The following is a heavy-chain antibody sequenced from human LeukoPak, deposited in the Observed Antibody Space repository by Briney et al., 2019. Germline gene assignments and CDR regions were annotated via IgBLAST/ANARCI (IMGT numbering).Heavy chain of an antibody. J-gene: IGHJ6*03. V-gene: IGHV1-2*02. CDR2: INPNSGGA. Sequence: ASVKVSCKASGYIFSDYYLHWVRQAPGQGLVWMGWINPNSGGANLAQKFQGRVTMTRDTSISTAYMELSRLRSDDTAVYYCARDKNYYMDVWGKGTTVTISS. CDR1: GYIFSDYY. CDR3: ARDKNYYMDV.